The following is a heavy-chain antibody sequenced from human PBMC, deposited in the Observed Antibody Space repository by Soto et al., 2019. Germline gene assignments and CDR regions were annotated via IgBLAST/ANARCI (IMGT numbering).Heavy chain of an antibody. J-gene: IGHJ4*02. CDR2: IWYDGSNK. CDR1: GFTFSSYG. CDR3: ARDRGIAVAGRSSFFDY. V-gene: IGHV3-33*01. D-gene: IGHD6-19*01. Sequence: QVQLVESGGGVVQPGRSLRLSCAASGFTFSSYGMHWVRQAPGKGLEWVAVIWYDGSNKYYADSVKGRFTISRDNSKNTLYLQMNSLGAEDTAVYYCARDRGIAVAGRSSFFDYWGQGTLVTVSS.